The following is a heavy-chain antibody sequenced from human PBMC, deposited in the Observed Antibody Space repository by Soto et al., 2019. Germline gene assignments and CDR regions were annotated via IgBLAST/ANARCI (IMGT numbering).Heavy chain of an antibody. V-gene: IGHV2-5*02. J-gene: IGHJ4*02. Sequence: QITLKESGPTLVKPTQTLTLACTFSGFSLSTSGVGVGWIRQPPGKALEWLALIYWDDDKRYSPSLKSRLTITKDAYKNQVVLTMTNMDPVDTATYCFAHKGAGYRGFKYWGQGTLVTVSS. CDR1: GFSLSTSGVG. D-gene: IGHD5-12*01. CDR2: IYWDDDK. CDR3: AHKGAGYRGFKY.